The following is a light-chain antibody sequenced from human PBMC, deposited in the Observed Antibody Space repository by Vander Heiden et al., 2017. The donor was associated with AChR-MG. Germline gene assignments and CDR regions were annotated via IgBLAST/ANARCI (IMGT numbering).Light chain of an antibody. CDR3: QAWDSSTAV. J-gene: IGLJ2*01. CDR1: TSGHKY. CDR2: QDS. V-gene: IGLV3-1*01. Sequence: SYELTQPPSVSVSRGQTASITCSGDTSGHKYACWYQQKPGQSPVLVIYQDSKRPSGIPERFSGSNSGNTATLTISGTQAMDEADYYCQAWDSSTAVFGGGTKLTVL.